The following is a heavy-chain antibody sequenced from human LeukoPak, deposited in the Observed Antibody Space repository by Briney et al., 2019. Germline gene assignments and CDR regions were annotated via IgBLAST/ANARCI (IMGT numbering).Heavy chain of an antibody. Sequence: GESLKISCKGSGYSFTSYWIGWVRQMPGKGLEWMGIIYPGDSDTRYSPSFRGQVTISADKSISTAYLQWSSLRASDTAMYYRARLNPPQWLAPLDYWGQGTLVTVSS. D-gene: IGHD6-19*01. CDR2: IYPGDSDT. V-gene: IGHV5-51*01. CDR3: ARLNPPQWLAPLDY. CDR1: GYSFTSYW. J-gene: IGHJ4*02.